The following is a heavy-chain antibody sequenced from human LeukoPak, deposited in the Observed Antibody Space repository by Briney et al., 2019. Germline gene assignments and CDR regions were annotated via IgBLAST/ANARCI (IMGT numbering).Heavy chain of an antibody. CDR3: ARIYEWERLFDY. Sequence: SETLSLTCTVSGGSISSSSYYWGWIRQPPGKGQEWIGSIYYSGSTYYNPSLKSRVTISVDTSKNQFSLKLSSVTAADTAVYYCARIYEWERLFDYWGQGTLVTVSS. J-gene: IGHJ4*02. D-gene: IGHD1-26*01. CDR2: IYYSGST. V-gene: IGHV4-39*07. CDR1: GGSISSSSYY.